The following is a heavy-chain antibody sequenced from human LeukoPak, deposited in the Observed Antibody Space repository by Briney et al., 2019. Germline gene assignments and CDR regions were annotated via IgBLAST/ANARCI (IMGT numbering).Heavy chain of an antibody. V-gene: IGHV3-30*02. Sequence: PGGSLRVSCAASGFTFSCYGMHWVRQAPGKGMEWVAFIRYDGSNKYYADSVKGRFTISRDNSTNTLCLQINSLRAEDTAVYYCAKEPPYTLTVTYYFDYWGQGTLVTVSS. J-gene: IGHJ4*02. CDR3: AKEPPYTLTVTYYFDY. CDR2: IRYDGSNK. D-gene: IGHD1-20*01. CDR1: GFTFSCYG.